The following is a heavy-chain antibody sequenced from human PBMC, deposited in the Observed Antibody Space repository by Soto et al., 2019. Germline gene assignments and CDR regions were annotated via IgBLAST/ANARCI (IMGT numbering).Heavy chain of an antibody. CDR1: GGTFSSYA. Sequence: QVQLVPSGAEVMKPGSSVKVSCQASGGTFSSYAISWVRQASGQGLEWMGGIIPIFGTANYAQKFQGRVTITADEATSTAYMELSSLRPEDTAVYYCARADSSSWYYFDYWGQGTLVSVSS. CDR2: IIPIFGTA. V-gene: IGHV1-69*01. D-gene: IGHD6-13*01. J-gene: IGHJ4*02. CDR3: ARADSSSWYYFDY.